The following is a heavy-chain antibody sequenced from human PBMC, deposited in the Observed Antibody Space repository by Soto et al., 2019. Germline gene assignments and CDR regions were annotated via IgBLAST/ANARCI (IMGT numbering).Heavy chain of an antibody. CDR2: IYYSGST. Sequence: SETLSLTCTVSGGSISSGGYYWSWIRQHPGKGLEWIGYIYYSGSTYYNPSLKSRVTISVDTSKNQFSLKLSSVTAADTAVYYCARTGLPGTSIWFDPWGQGTRVTVSS. CDR1: GGSISSGGYY. CDR3: ARTGLPGTSIWFDP. V-gene: IGHV4-31*03. D-gene: IGHD1-7*01. J-gene: IGHJ5*02.